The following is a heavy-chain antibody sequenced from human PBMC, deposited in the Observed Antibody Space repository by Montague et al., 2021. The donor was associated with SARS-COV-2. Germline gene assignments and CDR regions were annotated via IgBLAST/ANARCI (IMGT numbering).Heavy chain of an antibody. CDR2: ISSSGSDI. CDR3: AAHEDY. J-gene: IGHJ4*02. Sequence: SLRLSCAASGFTFSSYNMHWVRQAPGKGLEWVSSISSSGSDIHYADSVKGRFTISRDNARNSLYLQMNSLTAEDTAVYYCAAHEDYWGQGILVTVSS. CDR1: GFTFSSYN. V-gene: IGHV3-21*01.